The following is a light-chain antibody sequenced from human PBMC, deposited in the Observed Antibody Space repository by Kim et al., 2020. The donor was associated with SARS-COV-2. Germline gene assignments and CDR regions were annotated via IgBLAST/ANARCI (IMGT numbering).Light chain of an antibody. CDR1: NIGSKN. J-gene: IGLJ3*02. Sequence: GALGQTARITCGGNNIGSKNVHWYQQKPGQAPALVIYRDSNRPSGIPERFSGSNSGNTATLTISRAQAGDEADYYCQVWDSSTAVFGGGTQLTVL. V-gene: IGLV3-9*01. CDR3: QVWDSSTAV. CDR2: RDS.